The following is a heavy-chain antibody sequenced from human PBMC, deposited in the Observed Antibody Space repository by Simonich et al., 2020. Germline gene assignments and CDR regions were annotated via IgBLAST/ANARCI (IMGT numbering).Heavy chain of an antibody. CDR2: INPNSGGT. J-gene: IGHJ3*02. CDR1: GYTFTGYY. D-gene: IGHD3-16*01. V-gene: IGHV1-2*02. CDR3: ARGHRWGGAERDAFDI. Sequence: QVQLVQSGAEVKKPGASVKVSCKASGYTFTGYYMHWVRQAPGQGLGGMGGINPNSGGTNYAQKFQGRGTMTRDTSISTAYMELSRLRSDDTAVYYCARGHRWGGAERDAFDIWGQGTMVTVSS.